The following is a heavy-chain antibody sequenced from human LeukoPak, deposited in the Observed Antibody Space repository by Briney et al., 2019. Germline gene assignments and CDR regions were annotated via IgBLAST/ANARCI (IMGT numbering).Heavy chain of an antibody. J-gene: IGHJ3*01. V-gene: IGHV3-7*01. CDR3: ARDSAACYACAFDV. Sequence: PGGSLRLSCTVSGFTFSHYYMSWVRQAPGKGLEWVANIKHDGSTKNYVDSVKGRFTISRDNAKNSLYLQMNRLRGDDTAVYFCARDSAACYACAFDVWGQGTMVAVPS. CDR1: GFTFSHYY. CDR2: IKHDGSTK. D-gene: IGHD2-2*01.